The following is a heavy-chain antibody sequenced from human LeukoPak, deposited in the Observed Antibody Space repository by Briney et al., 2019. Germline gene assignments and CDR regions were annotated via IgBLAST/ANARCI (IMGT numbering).Heavy chain of an antibody. Sequence: SVKVSCKASGGTFSSYAISWVRQAPGQGLEWMGGIIPIFGTANYAQKFQGRVTITTDESTSTAYMELSSLRSEDTAVYYCARAGYCSGGSCYPGYIWGQGTMVTVSS. CDR3: ARAGYCSGGSCYPGYI. J-gene: IGHJ3*02. D-gene: IGHD2-15*01. V-gene: IGHV1-69*05. CDR1: GGTFSSYA. CDR2: IIPIFGTA.